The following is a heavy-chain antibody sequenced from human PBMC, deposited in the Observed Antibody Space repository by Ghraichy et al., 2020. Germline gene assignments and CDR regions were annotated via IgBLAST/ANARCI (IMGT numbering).Heavy chain of an antibody. Sequence: GESLNISCAASGFAFSRFGMHWVRQAPGKGLEWVASISDGGSHMYYADSVRGRFTISRDNSKNTLSLQMDSLRGDDTAMYYCAQDRQEQQLAFGYWGQGTLVPRSS. D-gene: IGHD6-13*01. V-gene: IGHV3-30*18. CDR3: AQDRQEQQLAFGY. CDR1: GFAFSRFG. J-gene: IGHJ4*02. CDR2: ISDGGSHM.